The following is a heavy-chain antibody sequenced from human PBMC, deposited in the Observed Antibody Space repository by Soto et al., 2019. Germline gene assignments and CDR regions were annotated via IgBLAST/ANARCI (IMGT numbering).Heavy chain of an antibody. CDR3: AREHSSSWYSRYHGMDV. CDR1: GGTFSSYA. Sequence: QVQLVQSGAEVKKPGSSVKVSCKASGGTFSSYAISWVRQAPGQGLEWMGGIIPIFGIANYAQQFEGRVTITADESTSTAYMKLSSRRSEDTAVYYCAREHSSSWYSRYHGMDVWGQGTTVTVSS. V-gene: IGHV1-69*01. CDR2: IIPIFGIA. J-gene: IGHJ6*02. D-gene: IGHD6-13*01.